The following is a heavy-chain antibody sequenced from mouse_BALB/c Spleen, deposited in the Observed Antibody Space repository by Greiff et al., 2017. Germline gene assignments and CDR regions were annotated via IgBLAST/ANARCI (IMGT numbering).Heavy chain of an antibody. CDR1: GFDFSRYW. Sequence: EVKLQESGGGLVQPGGSLKLSCAASGFDFSRYWMSWVRQAPGKGLEWIGEINPDSSTINYTPSLKDKFIISRDNAKNTLYLQMSKVRSEDTALYYCARRPITRNAMDYWGQGTSVTVSS. V-gene: IGHV4-1*02. J-gene: IGHJ4*01. D-gene: IGHD1-1*01. CDR2: INPDSSTI. CDR3: ARRPITRNAMDY.